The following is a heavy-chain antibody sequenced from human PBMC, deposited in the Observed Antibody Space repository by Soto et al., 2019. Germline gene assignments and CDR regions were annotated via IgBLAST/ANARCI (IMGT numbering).Heavy chain of an antibody. Sequence: SETLSLTCTVSGDSITNKDWWSWVRQPPGMGLEWNGEIYHTGTTNYNPSLRSQDYISVDNSKNQFSLKQNSVTAADTAMYYCARSEYFDYWGQGILVTVSS. CDR1: GDSITNKDW. J-gene: IGHJ4*02. V-gene: IGHV4-4*02. CDR2: IYHTGTT. CDR3: ARSEYFDY.